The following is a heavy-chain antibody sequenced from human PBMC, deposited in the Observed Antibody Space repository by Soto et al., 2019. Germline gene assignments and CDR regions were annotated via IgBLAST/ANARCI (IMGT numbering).Heavy chain of an antibody. CDR1: GFTFSNAW. V-gene: IGHV3-15*01. J-gene: IGHJ4*02. Sequence: GESLKISCAASGFTFSNAWMSWVRQAPGKGLEWVGRIKSKTDGGTTDYAAPVKGRFTISRDDSKNTLYLQMNSLKTEDTAVYYCTTDSSNMVRGVIDYWGQGTLVTVSS. D-gene: IGHD3-10*01. CDR2: IKSKTDGGTT. CDR3: TTDSSNMVRGVIDY.